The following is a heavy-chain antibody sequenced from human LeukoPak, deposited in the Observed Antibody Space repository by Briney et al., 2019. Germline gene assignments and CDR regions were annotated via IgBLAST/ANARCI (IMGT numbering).Heavy chain of an antibody. CDR2: IYSGGTT. V-gene: IGHV3-66*01. CDR1: GFTVSSNY. Sequence: EGSLRLSCAASGFTVSSNYMSWVRQAPGMGLEWASVIYSGGTTYYADSVKGRFTISRDNSKNTLYLQMNTLRVEDTAVYYCARGRVGPYPGTYYWGQGTPVTVSS. J-gene: IGHJ4*02. CDR3: ARGRVGPYPGTYY. D-gene: IGHD1-26*01.